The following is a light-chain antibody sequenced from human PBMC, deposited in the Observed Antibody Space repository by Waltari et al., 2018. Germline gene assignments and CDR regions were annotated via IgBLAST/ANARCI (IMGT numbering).Light chain of an antibody. J-gene: IGKJ4*01. V-gene: IGKV4-1*01. CDR2: WAS. CDR1: ESLLYTSNNQNF. CDR3: QQYYTSPLT. Sequence: DIVMTQSPESLAVSLGERATITCRSSESLLYTSNNQNFLAWYQWKAGQPPKLLLYWASVRASGVPDRFTASGSGTDFILSISSLQAEDVAVYYCQQYYTSPLTFGGGTKVEIK.